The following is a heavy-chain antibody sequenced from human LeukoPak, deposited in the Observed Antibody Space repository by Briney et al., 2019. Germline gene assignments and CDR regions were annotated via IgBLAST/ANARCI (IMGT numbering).Heavy chain of an antibody. CDR1: GYSISSGYY. J-gene: IGHJ5*02. V-gene: IGHV4-38-2*02. CDR2: IYHSGST. Sequence: SETLSLTCAVSGYSISSGYYWGWIRQPPGKGLEWIGSIYHSGSTYYNPSLKRRVTISVDTSKNQFSLKLSSVTAADTAVYYCARDFHPWGQGTLVTVSS. CDR3: ARDFHP.